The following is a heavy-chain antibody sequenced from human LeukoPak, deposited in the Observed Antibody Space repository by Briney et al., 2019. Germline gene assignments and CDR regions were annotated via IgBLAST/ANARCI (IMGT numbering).Heavy chain of an antibody. D-gene: IGHD3-10*01. CDR2: IFHTGST. CDR1: GDSISSGAYS. CDR3: ARELWFANAPGSWLDP. J-gene: IGHJ5*02. V-gene: IGHV4-30-2*01. Sequence: SETLSLTCVVSGDSISSGAYSWSWIRQPPGKGLEWIGYIFHTGSTFYNPSLKSRVTISVDNSKNQFSLRLTSVTAADTAVYYCARELWFANAPGSWLDPWGQGTLVTVSS.